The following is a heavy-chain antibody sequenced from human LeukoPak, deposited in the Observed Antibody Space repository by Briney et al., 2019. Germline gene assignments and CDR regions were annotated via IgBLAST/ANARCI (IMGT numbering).Heavy chain of an antibody. CDR2: IYYSGST. Sequence: PSETLSLTCTVSGGSISSSSYYWGWIRQPPGKGLEWIGSIYYSGSTYYNPSLKSRVTISVDTSKNQFSLKLSSVTAADTAVYYCASHPLHLAGTRRNAFDIWGQGTMVTVSS. CDR1: GGSISSSSYY. D-gene: IGHD6-19*01. J-gene: IGHJ3*02. CDR3: ASHPLHLAGTRRNAFDI. V-gene: IGHV4-39*01.